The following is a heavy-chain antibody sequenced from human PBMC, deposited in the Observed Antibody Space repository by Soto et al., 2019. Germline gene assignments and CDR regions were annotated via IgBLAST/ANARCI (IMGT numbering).Heavy chain of an antibody. CDR3: ARTLVYGDYLFDY. J-gene: IGHJ4*02. V-gene: IGHV3-30-3*01. CDR2: ISYDGSSK. CDR1: GFTFSSYA. Sequence: GGSLRLSCAASGFTFSSYAMHWVRQAPGKGLEWVAVISYDGSSKYYADSVKGRFTISRDNSKNTLYLQMNSLRAEDTAVYYCARTLVYGDYLFDYWGQGTLVTVSS. D-gene: IGHD4-17*01.